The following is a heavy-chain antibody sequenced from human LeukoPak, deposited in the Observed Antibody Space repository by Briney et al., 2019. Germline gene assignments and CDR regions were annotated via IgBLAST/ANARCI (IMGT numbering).Heavy chain of an antibody. CDR3: ARLYYYASSGYDALDI. CDR1: GYTFISYD. Sequence: ASVKVSCKTSGYTFISYDINWVRQVPGQGLEWVGGMDGNSGKTAYAQNFLGRVTITRNSSISTAYMELSSLRSEDTAVYYCARLYYYASSGYDALDIWGQGTMVAVSS. CDR2: MDGNSGKT. V-gene: IGHV1-8*01. J-gene: IGHJ3*02. D-gene: IGHD3-22*01.